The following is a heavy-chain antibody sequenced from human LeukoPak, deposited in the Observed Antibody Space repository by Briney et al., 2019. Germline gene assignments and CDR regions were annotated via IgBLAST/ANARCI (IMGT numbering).Heavy chain of an antibody. D-gene: IGHD2-8*01. CDR1: GFTLKTFW. Sequence: GGSLRLSCAVSGFTLKTFWMSWVRQAPGKGLQWVANIKQDGSEKYYVDSVRGRFTISRDNAKNSIYLQINGLRAGDSAVNYCARDNEGRAFDRRGHGTMVTVSS. V-gene: IGHV3-7*01. CDR3: ARDNEGRAFDR. CDR2: IKQDGSEK. J-gene: IGHJ3*01.